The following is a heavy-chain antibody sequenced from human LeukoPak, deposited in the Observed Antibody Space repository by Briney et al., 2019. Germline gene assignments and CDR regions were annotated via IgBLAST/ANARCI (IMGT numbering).Heavy chain of an antibody. V-gene: IGHV4-59*01. CDR1: GGSISSYY. D-gene: IGHD2-8*01. CDR3: ARVSGVWAFDI. CDR2: IYYSGST. J-gene: IGHJ3*02. Sequence: SETLSLTCTVSGGSISSYYWSWIRQPPGKGLEWIGYIYYSGSTNYNPSLKSRVTISVDTSKNQFSLKLSSVTAADTAVYYCARVSGVWAFDIWGQGTMVTLSS.